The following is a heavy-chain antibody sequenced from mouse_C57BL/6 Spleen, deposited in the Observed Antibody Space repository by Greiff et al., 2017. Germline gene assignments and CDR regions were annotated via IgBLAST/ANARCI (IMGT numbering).Heavy chain of an antibody. J-gene: IGHJ4*01. V-gene: IGHV3-6*01. CDR2: ISYDGSN. CDR1: GYSITSGYY. Sequence: EVHLVESGPGLVKPSPSLSLTCSVTGYSITSGYYWNWIRQFPGNKLEWMGYISYDGSNNYNPSLKNRISITRDTSKNQFFLKWNSVTTEDTATYYCAREGNYRYYAMDYWGQGTSVTVSS. D-gene: IGHD2-1*01. CDR3: AREGNYRYYAMDY.